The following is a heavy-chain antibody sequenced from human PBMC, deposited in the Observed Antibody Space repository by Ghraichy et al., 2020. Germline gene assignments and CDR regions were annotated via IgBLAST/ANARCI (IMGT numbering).Heavy chain of an antibody. CDR1: GYTFTGYY. J-gene: IGHJ4*02. Sequence: ASVKVSCKASGYTFTGYYMHWVRQAPGQGLEWMGWINPNSGGTNYAQKFQGRVTMTRDTSISTAYMELSRLRSDDTAVYYCARDQGSSGWYGWYYWGQGTLLTVSS. CDR3: ARDQGSSGWYGWYY. CDR2: INPNSGGT. D-gene: IGHD6-19*01. V-gene: IGHV1-2*02.